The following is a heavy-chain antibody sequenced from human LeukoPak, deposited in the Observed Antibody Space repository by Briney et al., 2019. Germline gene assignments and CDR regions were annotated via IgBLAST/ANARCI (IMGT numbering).Heavy chain of an antibody. D-gene: IGHD3-10*01. V-gene: IGHV3-74*01. Sequence: GGTLRLSCAASGFTLSSYWMRWVRQVPGKGLVWVSGINFGGDGINNADSVKGRFTISRDNATNTLYLQLNSLRVEDTAVYYCARDRGEGMDVWGQGTTVTVSS. CDR2: INFGGDGI. CDR3: ARDRGEGMDV. J-gene: IGHJ6*02. CDR1: GFTLSSYW.